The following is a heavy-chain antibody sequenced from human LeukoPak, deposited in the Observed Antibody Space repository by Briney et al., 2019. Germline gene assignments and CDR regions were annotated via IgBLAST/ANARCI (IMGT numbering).Heavy chain of an antibody. D-gene: IGHD2-2*01. CDR3: AKGPGSSTSCPLFDP. CDR2: ISGSGGST. Sequence: PGGSLRLSCAASGFTFSSYAMSWVRQAPGKGLEWVSAISGSGGSTYYADSVKGRFTISRDNSKNMLYLQMNSLRAEDTAVYYCAKGPGSSTSCPLFDPWGQGTLVTVSS. J-gene: IGHJ5*02. V-gene: IGHV3-23*01. CDR1: GFTFSSYA.